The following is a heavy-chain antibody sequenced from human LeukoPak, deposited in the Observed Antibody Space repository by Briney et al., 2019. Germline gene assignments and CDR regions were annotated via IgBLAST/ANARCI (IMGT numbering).Heavy chain of an antibody. V-gene: IGHV4-61*01. D-gene: IGHD6-19*01. CDR1: GGSFSSGSYY. J-gene: IGHJ4*02. CDR3: ARGYRDSSEENDYFDY. Sequence: SETLSLTCTVSGGSFSSGSYYRSWIRQPPGKGLEWIGYIYYSGSTNYNPSLKGRVTISVDTSKNQFSLKLSSVTAADTAVYYCARGYRDSSEENDYFDYWGQGTLVTVSS. CDR2: IYYSGST.